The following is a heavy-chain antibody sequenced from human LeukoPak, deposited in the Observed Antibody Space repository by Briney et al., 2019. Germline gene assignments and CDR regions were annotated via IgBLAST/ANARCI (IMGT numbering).Heavy chain of an antibody. D-gene: IGHD6-13*01. Sequence: PSETLSLTCAVYGGSFSGYYWSWIRQPPGKGLEWIGEINHSGSTNYNPSLKSRVTISVDTSKNQFSLRLSSVTAADTAVYYCARTGYSSSFIDPWGQGTLVTVSS. CDR2: INHSGST. CDR3: ARTGYSSSFIDP. V-gene: IGHV4-34*01. CDR1: GGSFSGYY. J-gene: IGHJ5*02.